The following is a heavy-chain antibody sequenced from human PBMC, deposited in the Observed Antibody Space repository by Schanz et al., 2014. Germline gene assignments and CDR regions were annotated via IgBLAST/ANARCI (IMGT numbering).Heavy chain of an antibody. J-gene: IGHJ4*01. Sequence: VQLVESGGGVVQPGRSLRLSCAASGFTFSSYAMHWVRQAPGKGLEWVSALSGSGGSTYYADSVKGRFTISRDNSKSTLYLQMNSLRAEDTAVYYCAREQIMAAAGLVDYWGHGTLVTVSS. CDR1: GFTFSSYA. V-gene: IGHV3-23*04. CDR3: AREQIMAAAGLVDY. CDR2: LSGSGGST. D-gene: IGHD6-13*01.